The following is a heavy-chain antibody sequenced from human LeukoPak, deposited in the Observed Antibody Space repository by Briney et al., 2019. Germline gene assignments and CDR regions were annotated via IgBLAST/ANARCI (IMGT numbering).Heavy chain of an antibody. V-gene: IGHV4-59*01. CDR2: IYYSGST. CDR3: ARATVAVAGTLYWFDP. CDR1: GGSISSYY. D-gene: IGHD6-19*01. J-gene: IGHJ5*02. Sequence: TLETLSLTCTVSGGSISSYYWSWIRQPPGKGLEWIGYIYYSGSTNYNPSLKGRVTISVDTSKNQFSLKLSSVTAADTAVYYCARATVAVAGTLYWFDPWGQGTLVTVSS.